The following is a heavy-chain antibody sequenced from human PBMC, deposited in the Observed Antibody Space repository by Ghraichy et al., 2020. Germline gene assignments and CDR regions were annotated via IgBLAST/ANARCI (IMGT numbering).Heavy chain of an antibody. D-gene: IGHD6-13*01. CDR3: ATGGFYSSSWGY. V-gene: IGHV3-23*01. CDR2: ITDGGDSTYYGGST. Sequence: GGSLRLSCAASGFSINNYAMNWVRQAPGKGLEWVSGITDGGDSTYYGGSTYYADSVKGRFTISRDNSKNTLFLQMNNLRAEDTAVYYCATGGFYSSSWGYWGQGTLVTVSS. J-gene: IGHJ4*02. CDR1: GFSINNYA.